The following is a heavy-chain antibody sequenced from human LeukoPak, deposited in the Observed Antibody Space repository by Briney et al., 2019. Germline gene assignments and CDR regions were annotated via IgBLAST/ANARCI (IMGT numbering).Heavy chain of an antibody. CDR1: GFTFSSYG. D-gene: IGHD5-12*01. CDR3: AKDAGDIVTTGYFDY. J-gene: IGHJ4*02. CDR2: ISYDGSNK. V-gene: IGHV3-30*18. Sequence: GGSLRLSCAASGFTFSSYGMHWVRQAPGKGLEWVAVISYDGSNKYYADSVKGRFTISRDNSKNTLYLQMNSLRAEDTAVYYCAKDAGDIVTTGYFDYWGQGTLVTVSS.